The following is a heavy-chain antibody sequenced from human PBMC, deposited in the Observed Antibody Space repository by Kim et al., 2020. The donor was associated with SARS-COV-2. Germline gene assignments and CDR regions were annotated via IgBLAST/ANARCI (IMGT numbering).Heavy chain of an antibody. CDR3: ARGSTYYYDSSGLIDY. J-gene: IGHJ4*02. V-gene: IGHV3-7*01. D-gene: IGHD3-22*01. CDR2: IKQDGSEK. Sequence: GGSLRLSCAASGFTFSSYWMSWVRQAPGKGLEWVANIKQDGSEKYYVDSVKGRFTISRDNAKNSLYLQMNSLRAEDTAVYYCARGSTYYYDSSGLIDYWGQGTLVTVSS. CDR1: GFTFSSYW.